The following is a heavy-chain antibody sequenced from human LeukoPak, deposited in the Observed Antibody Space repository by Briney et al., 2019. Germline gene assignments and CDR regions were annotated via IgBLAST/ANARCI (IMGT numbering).Heavy chain of an antibody. CDR2: IYYSGST. D-gene: IGHD2-2*01. CDR1: GGSISSYY. J-gene: IGHJ5*02. V-gene: IGHV4-59*01. CDR3: ARAYPRSGWFDP. Sequence: PSETLSLTCTVSGGSISSYYWSWIRQPLGKGLEWIGYIYYSGSTNYNPSLKSRVTISVDTSKNQFSLKLSSVTAADTAVYYCARAYPRSGWFDPWGQGTLVTVSS.